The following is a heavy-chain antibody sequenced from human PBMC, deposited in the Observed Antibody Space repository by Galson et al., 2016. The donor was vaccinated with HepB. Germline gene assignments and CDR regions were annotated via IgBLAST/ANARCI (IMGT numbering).Heavy chain of an antibody. Sequence: TLSLTCTVSGASISSGGYYWSWIRQHPGKGLEWIGYIFYSGSTYYNPSLKSRVTISIDTSKNHFSLKLSSVTAADTAVYHCARDYDSSVYFFPFDYWGQGTLVTVSS. J-gene: IGHJ4*02. CDR2: IFYSGST. CDR3: ARDYDSSVYFFPFDY. CDR1: GASISSGGYY. D-gene: IGHD3-22*01. V-gene: IGHV4-31*03.